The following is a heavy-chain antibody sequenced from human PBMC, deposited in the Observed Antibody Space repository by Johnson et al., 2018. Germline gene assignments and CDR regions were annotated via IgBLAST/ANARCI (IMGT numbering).Heavy chain of an antibody. CDR2: INHSGST. V-gene: IGHV4-34*01. D-gene: IGHD4-11*01. Sequence: QVQLQQWGAGLLKPSETLSLTCAVYGGSFSGYYWSWIRQPPGKGLEWIGEINHSGSTNYNPSLKSRVTISLDTSQTQFSLKLSSMTAADTGVYYCARGKDYSKFVWGGRGAFDIWGQGTMVTGSS. CDR1: GGSFSGYY. CDR3: ARGKDYSKFVWGGRGAFDI. J-gene: IGHJ3*02.